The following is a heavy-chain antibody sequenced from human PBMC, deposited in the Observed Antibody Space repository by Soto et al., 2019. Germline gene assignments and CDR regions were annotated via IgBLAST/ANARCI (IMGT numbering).Heavy chain of an antibody. CDR2: ISAYNGNT. V-gene: IGHV1-18*04. Sequence: VKVPFKDSGYTFTSYGISWVRQAPGQGLEWMGWISAYNGNTNYAQKLQGRVTMTTDTSTSTAYMELRSLRSDDTAVYYCARGTLGYCIVCSCLPCPYLSSVRGQGTLVT. CDR1: GYTFTSYG. CDR3: ARGTLGYCIVCSCLPCPYLSSV. D-gene: IGHD2-15*01. J-gene: IGHJ4*02.